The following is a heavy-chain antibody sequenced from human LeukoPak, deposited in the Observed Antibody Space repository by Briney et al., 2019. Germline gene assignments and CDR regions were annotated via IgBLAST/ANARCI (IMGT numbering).Heavy chain of an antibody. V-gene: IGHV3-30-3*01. CDR3: ARDPTMIVSLVDY. J-gene: IGHJ4*02. CDR1: GFSFRNYA. CDR2: ISYDGSNK. D-gene: IGHD3-22*01. Sequence: GGSLRLSCAASGFSFRNYAMSWVRQAPGKGLEWVAVISYDGSNKYYADSVKGRFTISRDNSKNTLYLQMNSLRAEDTAVYYCARDPTMIVSLVDYWGQGTLVTVSS.